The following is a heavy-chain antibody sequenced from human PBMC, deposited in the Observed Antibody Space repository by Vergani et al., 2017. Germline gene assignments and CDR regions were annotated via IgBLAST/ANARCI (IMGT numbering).Heavy chain of an antibody. Sequence: QVQLQESGPGLVKPSETLSLTCAVSGYSISSGYYWGWIRQPPGKGLEWIGCIYHSGSTYYNPSLKSRVTISVDTSKNQFSLKLSSVTAADTAVYYCARQGLNDSYDYWGQGTLVTVSA. CDR3: ARQGLNDSYDY. J-gene: IGHJ4*02. CDR1: GYSISSGYY. V-gene: IGHV4-38-2*01. CDR2: IYHSGST. D-gene: IGHD2-21*02.